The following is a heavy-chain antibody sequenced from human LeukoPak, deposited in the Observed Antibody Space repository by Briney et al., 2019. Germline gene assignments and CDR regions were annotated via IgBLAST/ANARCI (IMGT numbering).Heavy chain of an antibody. CDR1: GFTFSSYA. V-gene: IGHV3-23*01. J-gene: IGHJ4*02. Sequence: GGSLRLSCAASGFTFSSYAMSWVRQAPGKGLEWVSAISISGENTYYADSVKGRFTISRDTSRNTLYLQMHSLRAEDTAVYYCARLISTSSSRFSDYWGQGTLVTVSS. D-gene: IGHD6-6*01. CDR3: ARLISTSSSRFSDY. CDR2: ISISGENT.